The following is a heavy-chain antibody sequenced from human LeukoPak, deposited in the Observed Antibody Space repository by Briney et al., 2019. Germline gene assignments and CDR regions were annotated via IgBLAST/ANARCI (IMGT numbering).Heavy chain of an antibody. CDR2: IYYSGST. CDR1: GGSISSCSHY. Sequence: PSETLSLTCTVSGGSISSCSHYWGWIRQPPGKGLESIGSIYYSGSTYYNPTLKSRVTISVDTSKKQFSLKLSSVTAADTAVYYCAREWNGYDSGSYMFDYWGQGTLVTVSS. V-gene: IGHV4-39*07. D-gene: IGHD3-10*01. CDR3: AREWNGYDSGSYMFDY. J-gene: IGHJ4*02.